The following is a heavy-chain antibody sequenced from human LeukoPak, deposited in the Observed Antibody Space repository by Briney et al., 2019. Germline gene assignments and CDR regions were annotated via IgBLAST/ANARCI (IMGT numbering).Heavy chain of an antibody. CDR2: IIPIFGTA. J-gene: IGHJ5*02. V-gene: IGHV1-69*05. CDR3: ARDNSLEDMAWWFDP. D-gene: IGHD5-24*01. Sequence: GASVKVSCKASGGTFSSYAISWVRQAPGQGLEWMGGIIPIFGTANYAQKLQGRVTMTTDTSTSTAYMELRSLRSDDTAVYYCARDNSLEDMAWWFDPWGQGTLVIVSS. CDR1: GGTFSSYA.